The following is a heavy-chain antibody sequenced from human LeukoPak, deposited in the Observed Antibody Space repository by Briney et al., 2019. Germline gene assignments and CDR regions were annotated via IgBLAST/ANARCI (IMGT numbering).Heavy chain of an antibody. J-gene: IGHJ4*02. CDR2: ITGSSDYI. CDR1: GFTFSRYS. CDR3: AKAGFVGATTLGYDY. D-gene: IGHD1-26*01. V-gene: IGHV3-21*04. Sequence: PGGSLRLSCAASGFTFSRYSVNWVRQAPGKGLEWVSCITGSSDYIFYADSVRGRFTISRDNAKNSLFLQMNSLRAEDTAVYYCAKAGFVGATTLGYDYWGQGTLVTVSS.